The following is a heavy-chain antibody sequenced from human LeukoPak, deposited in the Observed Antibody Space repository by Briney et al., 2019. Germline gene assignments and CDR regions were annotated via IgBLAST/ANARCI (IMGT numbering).Heavy chain of an antibody. CDR2: IYPGDSDT. V-gene: IGHV5-51*01. CDR3: ARGTFYDFWSALSY. D-gene: IGHD3-3*01. J-gene: IGHJ4*02. Sequence: GESLKISCKGFGYSFTTYWVAWVRQMPGKGLEWMGIIYPGDSDTRYSPSFQGQVTISADKSISTAYLQWSSLKASDTAMYYCARGTFYDFWSALSYWGQGTLVTVSS. CDR1: GYSFTTYW.